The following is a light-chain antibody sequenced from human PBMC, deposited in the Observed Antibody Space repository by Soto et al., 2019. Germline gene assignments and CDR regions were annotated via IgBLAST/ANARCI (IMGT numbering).Light chain of an antibody. J-gene: IGKJ1*01. V-gene: IGKV3-15*01. CDR3: QQHNNWPWT. Sequence: SPSVYSRERATLSCRASQSVSSNLAWYRQKPGQAPRLLIHGASTRATGFPARFSGSGSGTDFTLTISSLHSEDFAVYYCQQHNNWPWTFAQGTKVDI. CDR1: QSVSSN. CDR2: GAS.